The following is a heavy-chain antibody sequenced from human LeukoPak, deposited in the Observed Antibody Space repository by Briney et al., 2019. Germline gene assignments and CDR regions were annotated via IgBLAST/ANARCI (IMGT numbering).Heavy chain of an antibody. CDR1: GYTFTGYY. CDR2: INPNSGGT. J-gene: IGHJ5*02. Sequence: ASVKVSCKASGYTFTGYYMHWVRQAPGQGLEWMGWINPNSGGTNYAQKFQGRVTMTRDTSISTAYMKLSRLRSDDTAVYYCARRVYGDYGLDWFDPWGQGTLVTVSS. V-gene: IGHV1-2*02. D-gene: IGHD4-17*01. CDR3: ARRVYGDYGLDWFDP.